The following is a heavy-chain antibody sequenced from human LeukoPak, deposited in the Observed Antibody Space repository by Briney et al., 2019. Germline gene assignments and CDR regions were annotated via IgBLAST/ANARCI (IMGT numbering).Heavy chain of an antibody. D-gene: IGHD3-3*01. Sequence: ASVKVSCKASGYTFTSYDINWVRQATGQGLEWMGWMNPNSCNTGYAQKFQGRVTMTRNTSISTAYMELSSLRSEDTAVYYCARGLTIFGVVIIGAFDIWGQGTMVTVSS. CDR3: ARGLTIFGVVIIGAFDI. CDR1: GYTFTSYD. J-gene: IGHJ3*02. V-gene: IGHV1-8*01. CDR2: MNPNSCNT.